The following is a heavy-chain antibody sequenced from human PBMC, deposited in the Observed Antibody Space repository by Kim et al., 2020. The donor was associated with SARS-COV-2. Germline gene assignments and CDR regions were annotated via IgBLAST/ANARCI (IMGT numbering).Heavy chain of an antibody. J-gene: IGHJ4*02. Sequence: GGSLRLSCTTSGFNLATAWMTWVRQAPGKGLEWVGRIKSKNDGGTINYAAPVKGRFTISRDDSRKTVYLQMDSLKAEDTAVYYCTTYTTNWPNYWGLGTLVTVSS. CDR1: GFNLATAW. CDR3: TTYTTNWPNY. D-gene: IGHD1-1*01. CDR2: IKSKNDGGTI. V-gene: IGHV3-15*01.